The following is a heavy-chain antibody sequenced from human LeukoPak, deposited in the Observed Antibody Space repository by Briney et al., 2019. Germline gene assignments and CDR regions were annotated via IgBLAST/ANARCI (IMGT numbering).Heavy chain of an antibody. CDR3: ARRTLVIIPRYYYYGMDV. V-gene: IGHV1-18*01. CDR2: ISAYNGNT. D-gene: IGHD3-9*01. J-gene: IGHJ6*02. Sequence: ASVKVSCKASGYTFTSYGIGWVRQAPGQGLEWMGWISAYNGNTNYAQKLQGRVTMTTDTSTSTAYMELRSLRSDDTAVYYCARRTLVIIPRYYYYGMDVWGQGTTVTVSS. CDR1: GYTFTSYG.